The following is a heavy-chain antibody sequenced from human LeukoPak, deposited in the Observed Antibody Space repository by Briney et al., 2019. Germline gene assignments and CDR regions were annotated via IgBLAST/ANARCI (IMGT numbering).Heavy chain of an antibody. Sequence: GGSLRLSCAASGFTVSSNYMSWVRQAPGKGLEWVSAIDSRGVGTYYADSVKGRFTISRDDSKSTVYLQMNSLRAEDTATYFCARDNFVREVLIAYFDYWGRGTLVTVSS. CDR3: ARDNFVREVLIAYFDY. CDR2: IDSRGVGT. J-gene: IGHJ4*02. CDR1: GFTVSSNY. V-gene: IGHV3-53*01. D-gene: IGHD2/OR15-2a*01.